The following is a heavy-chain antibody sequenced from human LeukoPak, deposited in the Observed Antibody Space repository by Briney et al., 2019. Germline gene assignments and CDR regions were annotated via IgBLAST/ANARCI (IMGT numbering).Heavy chain of an antibody. CDR3: ARGPSLLFDY. J-gene: IGHJ4*02. Sequence: SETLSLTCAVYGGSFSGYYWSWIRQPPGKGLEWIGEINHSGSTNYNPSLKSRVTISVDTSKNQFSLKLSSVTAADTAVYYCARGPSLLFDYWGQGTLVTVSS. CDR2: INHSGST. CDR1: GGSFSGYY. V-gene: IGHV4-34*01.